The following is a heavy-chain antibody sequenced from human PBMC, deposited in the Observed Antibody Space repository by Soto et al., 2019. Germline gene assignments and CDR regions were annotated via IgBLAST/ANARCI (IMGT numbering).Heavy chain of an antibody. V-gene: IGHV5-51*01. J-gene: IGHJ2*01. CDR3: ARLTNYYDSSGANWYFDL. D-gene: IGHD3-22*01. Sequence: GESLTTYRQDPGYSFTRYWIVWVLQLPAKGLEWMGIIYPGDSDTRYSPSFQGQVTISADKSISTAYLQWSSLKASDTAMYYCARLTNYYDSSGANWYFDLWGRGTLVTVS. CDR1: GYSFTRYW. CDR2: IYPGDSDT.